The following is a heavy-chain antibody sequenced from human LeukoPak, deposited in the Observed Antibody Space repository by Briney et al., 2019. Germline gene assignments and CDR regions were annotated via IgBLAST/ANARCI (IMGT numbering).Heavy chain of an antibody. CDR2: IYRDGSS. D-gene: IGHD2-15*01. J-gene: IGHJ4*02. CDR3: ARDASPTTVRSY. Sequence: PPGGSLRLSCVASGLSVSSNYMSWVRQAPGKGLEWVSVIYRDGSSYYAESVKGRFTISRDNVKNTLYLQMSSLRAEDTAVYYCARDASPTTVRSYWGQGTLVAVSP. CDR1: GLSVSSNY. V-gene: IGHV3-66*01.